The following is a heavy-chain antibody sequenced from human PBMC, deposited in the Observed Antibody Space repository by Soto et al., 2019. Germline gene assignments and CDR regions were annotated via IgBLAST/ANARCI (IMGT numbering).Heavy chain of an antibody. D-gene: IGHD2-15*01. CDR3: SIVTAYGMDV. J-gene: IGHJ6*02. CDR2: IIPVYGTP. CDR1: GGTFSNYA. Sequence: QVQLEQSGAEVKKPGSSLKVSCKATGGTFSNYAISWVRQAPGQGLEWMAGIIPVYGTPNYAQRFQDRVTIIADESTTTAYMEVHSLRSEDMAIYYCSIVTAYGMDVWGPGTTVIVSS. V-gene: IGHV1-69*01.